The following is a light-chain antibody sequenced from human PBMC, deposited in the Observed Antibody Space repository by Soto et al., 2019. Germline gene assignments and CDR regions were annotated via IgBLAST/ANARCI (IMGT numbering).Light chain of an antibody. V-gene: IGLV2-23*01. CDR2: EGS. J-gene: IGLJ2*01. Sequence: QSVLTQPASVSGSPGQSITISCTGTSSDVGSYNLVSWYQQHPGKAPKLMIYEGSKRPSGVSNRFSGSKSGNTASLTISGLQAEDEADYYCCSYAGSSTFDVVFGGGTLLTVL. CDR3: CSYAGSSTFDVV. CDR1: SSDVGSYNL.